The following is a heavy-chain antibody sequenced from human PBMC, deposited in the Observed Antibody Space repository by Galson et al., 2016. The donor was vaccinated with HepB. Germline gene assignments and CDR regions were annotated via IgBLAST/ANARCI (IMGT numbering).Heavy chain of an antibody. CDR1: GFTFRSYG. V-gene: IGHV3-33*01. CDR3: ARDEGKGRGSSAFDI. D-gene: IGHD3-10*01. J-gene: IGHJ3*02. Sequence: SLRLSCAASGFTFRSYGMHWVRQAPGKGLEWVGVIWYDGSNKYYVDSVKGRFTISRDNSKNTLYLQMNSLRVEDTAVYYCARDEGKGRGSSAFDIWGQGTMVTVSS. CDR2: IWYDGSNK.